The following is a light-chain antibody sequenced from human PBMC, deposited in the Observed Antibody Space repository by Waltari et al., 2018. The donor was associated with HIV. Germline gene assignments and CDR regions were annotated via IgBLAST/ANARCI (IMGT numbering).Light chain of an antibody. J-gene: IGLJ1*01. CDR3: SSYTSSSTVYV. CDR1: SSDVGGYNS. Sequence: QSALTQPASVSGSPGQSITISCTGTSSDVGGYNSVSWYQQHPGKAPKLMIYDVSKRPSGVSNRFSGSKSGNTASLTISGLQAEDEADFYCSSYTSSSTVYVFGTGTKVTVL. CDR2: DVS. V-gene: IGLV2-14*01.